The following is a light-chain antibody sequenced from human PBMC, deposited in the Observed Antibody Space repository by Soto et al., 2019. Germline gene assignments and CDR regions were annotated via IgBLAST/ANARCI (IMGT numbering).Light chain of an antibody. V-gene: IGLV2-18*02. J-gene: IGLJ1*01. CDR2: EVN. CDR1: SSDVGSYNR. Sequence: QSALTQPPSVSGSPGQSVTISCTGTSSDVGSYNRVSWFQQPPNTAPKLMIYEVNNRPSGVPDRFSGSKSGNTASLTISGLQAEDEADYYCSSHTSSGTYVFGTGTQLTVL. CDR3: SSHTSSGTYV.